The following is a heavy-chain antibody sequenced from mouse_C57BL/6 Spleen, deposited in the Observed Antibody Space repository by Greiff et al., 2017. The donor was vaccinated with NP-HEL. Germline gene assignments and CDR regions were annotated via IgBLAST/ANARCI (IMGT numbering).Heavy chain of an antibody. CDR3: ARWMDYYGSPWFAY. CDR2: IYPGSGST. J-gene: IGHJ3*01. CDR1: GYTFTSYW. D-gene: IGHD1-1*01. V-gene: IGHV1-55*01. Sequence: QVQLQQPGAELVKPGASVKMSCKASGYTFTSYWITWVKQRPGQGLEWIGDIYPGSGSTNYNEKFKSKATLTVDTSSSTAYMQLSSLTSEDSAVYYCARWMDYYGSPWFAYWGQGTLVTVSA.